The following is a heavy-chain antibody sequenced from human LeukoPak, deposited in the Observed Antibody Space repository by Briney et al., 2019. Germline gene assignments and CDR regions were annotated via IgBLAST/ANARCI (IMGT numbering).Heavy chain of an antibody. CDR3: ARGGNYYGSGTQYDY. V-gene: IGHV3-21*04. J-gene: IGHJ4*02. D-gene: IGHD3-10*01. CDR1: GFTFSSYS. CDR2: ISGSSSYI. Sequence: GGSLRLSCAASGFTFSSYSMNWVRQAPGKGLEWVSSISGSSSYIYYADSVKGRFTISRDNARNSLYLQMSSLRAEDTALYYCARGGNYYGSGTQYDYWGQGTLVTVSS.